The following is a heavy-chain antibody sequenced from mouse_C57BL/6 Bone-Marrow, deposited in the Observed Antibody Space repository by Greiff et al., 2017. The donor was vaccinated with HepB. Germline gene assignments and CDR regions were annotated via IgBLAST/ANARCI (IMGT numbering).Heavy chain of an antibody. J-gene: IGHJ3*01. CDR3: TVITTVVGAY. V-gene: IGHV14-4*01. CDR2: IDPENGDT. CDR1: GFNIKDDY. Sequence: DVKLVESGAELVRPGASVKLSCTASGFNIKDDYMHWVKQRPEQGLEWIGWIDPENGDTEYASKFQGKATITADTSSNTAYLQLSSLTSEDTAVYYCTVITTVVGAYWGQGTLVTVSA. D-gene: IGHD1-1*01.